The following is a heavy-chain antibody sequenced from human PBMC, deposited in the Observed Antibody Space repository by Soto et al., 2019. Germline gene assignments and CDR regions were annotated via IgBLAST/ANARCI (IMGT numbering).Heavy chain of an antibody. Sequence: ASVQVSFQASGSSFPSYGIILVRQAPGQGLEWMGWISAYNGNTNYAQKLQGRVTMTTDTSTSTAYMELRSLRSDDTAVYYCARDPRYCSSNSCSIGGYGMDVWGQGTTVTVSS. CDR3: ARDPRYCSSNSCSIGGYGMDV. V-gene: IGHV1-18*01. D-gene: IGHD2-2*01. J-gene: IGHJ6*02. CDR2: ISAYNGNT. CDR1: GSSFPSYG.